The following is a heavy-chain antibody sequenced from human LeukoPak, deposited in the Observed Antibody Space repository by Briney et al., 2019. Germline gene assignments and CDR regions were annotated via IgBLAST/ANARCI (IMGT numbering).Heavy chain of an antibody. V-gene: IGHV3-48*01. Sequence: GGSLRLSCAASGFTFSDYNMNWVRQAPGKGLEWVSYITGSSSTIFYADSVKGRFTISRDNAKNSLYLQMNSLRAEDTAVYYCARRALDNPYYYYGMDVWGQGTTVTVSS. J-gene: IGHJ6*02. CDR1: GFTFSDYN. CDR2: ITGSSSTI. D-gene: IGHD2-2*03. CDR3: ARRALDNPYYYYGMDV.